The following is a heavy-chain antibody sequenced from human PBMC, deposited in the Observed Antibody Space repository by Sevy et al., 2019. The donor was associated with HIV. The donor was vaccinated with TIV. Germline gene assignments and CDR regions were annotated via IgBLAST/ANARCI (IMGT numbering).Heavy chain of an antibody. V-gene: IGHV3-21*01. CDR3: ARDQKGQYSAYDGAGYYGMDV. D-gene: IGHD5-12*01. Sequence: GGSLRLSCAASGFTFSTYSMNWVRQGPGKGLEWVSSISSSSNYKYYAGSVKGRLTISRDNAKNSVYLQMNSLRAEDTAVYYCARDQKGQYSAYDGAGYYGMDVWGQGTTVTVSS. CDR2: ISSSSNYK. J-gene: IGHJ6*02. CDR1: GFTFSTYS.